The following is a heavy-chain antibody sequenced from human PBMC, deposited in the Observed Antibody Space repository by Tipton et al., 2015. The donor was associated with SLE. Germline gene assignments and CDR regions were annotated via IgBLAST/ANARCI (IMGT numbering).Heavy chain of an antibody. D-gene: IGHD5-18*01. CDR2: ISVYNGNM. CDR3: ARTDTAMDLDY. CDR1: GYTFSSFG. V-gene: IGHV1-18*01. Sequence: QSGAEVKKPGASVKVSCKASGYTFSSFGITWVRQAPGQGLEWMGWISVYNGNMNYAQNFQGRVTMTTDTSTSTAYMELRSLRSDDTAVYYCARTDTAMDLDYWGQGTLVTVSS. J-gene: IGHJ4*02.